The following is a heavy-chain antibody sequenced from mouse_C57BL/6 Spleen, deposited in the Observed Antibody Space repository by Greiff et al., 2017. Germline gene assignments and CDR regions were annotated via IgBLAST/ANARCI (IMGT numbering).Heavy chain of an antibody. V-gene: IGHV1-39*01. J-gene: IGHJ3*01. CDR1: GYSFTDYN. CDR3: AREDYSGSSPWFAY. D-gene: IGHD1-1*01. Sequence: EVQLKESGPELVKPGASVKISCKASGYSFTDYNMNWVKQSNGKSLEWIGVINPTYDTTSYNQKFKGKATLTVEQSSSTAYMQLNSLTSEDSAVYYCAREDYSGSSPWFAYWGQGTLVTVSA. CDR2: INPTYDTT.